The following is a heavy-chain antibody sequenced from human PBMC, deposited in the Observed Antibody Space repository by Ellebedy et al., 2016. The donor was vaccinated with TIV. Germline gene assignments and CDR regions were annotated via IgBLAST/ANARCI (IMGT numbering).Heavy chain of an antibody. CDR1: RHSFTTYW. CDR2: IYPDDSDT. Sequence: GESLKISCKGSRHSFTTYWIGWVRQMPGKSLEWMGIIYPDDSDTRYSPSFQGQVAISADKSISTAYLQWSSLKASDTAIYYCARQDSSGWGYWGQGTLVTISS. V-gene: IGHV5-51*01. J-gene: IGHJ4*02. CDR3: ARQDSSGWGY. D-gene: IGHD6-19*01.